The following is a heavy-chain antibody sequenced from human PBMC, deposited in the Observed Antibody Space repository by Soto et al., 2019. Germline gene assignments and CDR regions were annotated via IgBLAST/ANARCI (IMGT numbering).Heavy chain of an antibody. V-gene: IGHV1-69*02. D-gene: IGHD3-10*01. CDR3: ASSYGSGYRAFDY. CDR1: GDTFTFYS. CDR2: SNPILSMS. Sequence: QVQLVQSGAEVKKPGSSVRVSCKASGDTFTFYSINWVRQAPGLGLEWMGRSNPILSMSNYVQRFQGRDTMPADKSTSTAYMELSSLRSEDTAMYYCASSYGSGYRAFDYWGQGALVTVSS. J-gene: IGHJ4*02.